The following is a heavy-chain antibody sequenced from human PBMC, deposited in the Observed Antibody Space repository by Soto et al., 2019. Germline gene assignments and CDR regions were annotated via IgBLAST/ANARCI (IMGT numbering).Heavy chain of an antibody. Sequence: EVQLLESGGGLVQPGGSLRLSCAASGFTFSSYAMSWVRQAPGKGLEWVSAISGSGGSTYYADSVKGRFTISRDNSKNTLHLQMNSLRAEDTAVYYCAKDLPDILAWLLSAETDAFDIWGQGTMVTVSS. CDR2: ISGSGGST. CDR3: AKDLPDILAWLLSAETDAFDI. J-gene: IGHJ3*02. D-gene: IGHD3-3*01. V-gene: IGHV3-23*01. CDR1: GFTFSSYA.